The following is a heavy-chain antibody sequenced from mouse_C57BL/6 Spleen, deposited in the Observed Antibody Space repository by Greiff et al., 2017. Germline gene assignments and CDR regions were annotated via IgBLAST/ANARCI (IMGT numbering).Heavy chain of an antibody. CDR3: ARSSYYGSSSLDAMDY. Sequence: VQLQQSVAELVRPGASVKLSCTASGFNIKNTYMHWVKQRPEQGLEWIGRIDPANGNTKYAPKFQGKATITADTSSNTAYLQLSSLTSEDTAIYYGARSSYYGSSSLDAMDYWGQGTSVTVSS. D-gene: IGHD1-1*01. CDR2: IDPANGNT. CDR1: GFNIKNTY. V-gene: IGHV14-3*01. J-gene: IGHJ4*01.